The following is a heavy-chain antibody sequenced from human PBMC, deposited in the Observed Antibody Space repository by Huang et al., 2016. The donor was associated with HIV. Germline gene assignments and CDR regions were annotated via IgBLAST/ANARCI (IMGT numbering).Heavy chain of an antibody. Sequence: QVQLVQSGAEMKKSGSSVKVSCKASGGTVSRFSFTWVRQAPGHGLEWMGGINPLHDTTDLAQKFRGRVTLTADESTNTAFMELSGLTSQDTAVYYCARGVGNSNRGFDIWGQGTLVTVS. J-gene: IGHJ4*02. CDR1: GGTVSRFS. V-gene: IGHV1-69*13. CDR2: INPLHDTT. D-gene: IGHD5-18*01. CDR3: ARGVGNSNRGFDI.